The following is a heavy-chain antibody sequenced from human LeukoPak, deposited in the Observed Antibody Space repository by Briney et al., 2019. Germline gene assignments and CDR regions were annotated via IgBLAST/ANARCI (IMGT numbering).Heavy chain of an antibody. J-gene: IGHJ4*02. V-gene: IGHV3-30*02. Sequence: PGGSLRLSCAASGFTFSSYSMNWVRQAPGKGLEWVAFIRYDGSNKYYADSVKGRFTISRDNSKNTLYLQMNSLRAEDTAVYYCAKDAGYCSSTSCPSDYWGQGTLVTVSS. CDR1: GFTFSSYS. D-gene: IGHD2-2*01. CDR3: AKDAGYCSSTSCPSDY. CDR2: IRYDGSNK.